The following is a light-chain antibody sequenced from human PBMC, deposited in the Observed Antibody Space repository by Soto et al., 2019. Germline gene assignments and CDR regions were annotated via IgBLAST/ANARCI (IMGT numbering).Light chain of an antibody. Sequence: QSVLTQPPSVSAAPGQKVTISCSGSSSNIGSTYVSWYQQLPGTAPKLLIYDNNKRPSGIPDRFSGSKSGTSATLGITGLQTGDEADYYCGTWDSSLSAMVFGGGTKLTVL. J-gene: IGLJ3*02. V-gene: IGLV1-51*01. CDR3: GTWDSSLSAMV. CDR2: DNN. CDR1: SSNIGSTY.